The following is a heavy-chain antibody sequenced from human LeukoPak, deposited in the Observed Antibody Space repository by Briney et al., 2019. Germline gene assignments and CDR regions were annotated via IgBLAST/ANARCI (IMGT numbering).Heavy chain of an antibody. Sequence: ASVKVSCKASGYTFTSYDINWVRQATGQGLEWMGWMNPNSGNTGYAQKFQGRVTMTRNTSISTAYMELSSLRSEDTAVYYCARGQPTTVDIVVVVAATRDYGMDVWGQGTTVTVSS. D-gene: IGHD2-15*01. CDR1: GYTFTSYD. CDR2: MNPNSGNT. CDR3: ARGQPTTVDIVVVVAATRDYGMDV. J-gene: IGHJ6*02. V-gene: IGHV1-8*01.